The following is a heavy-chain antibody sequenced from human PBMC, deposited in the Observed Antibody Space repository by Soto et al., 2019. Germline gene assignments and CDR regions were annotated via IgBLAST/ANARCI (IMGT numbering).Heavy chain of an antibody. CDR2: INSDGSST. D-gene: IGHD5-18*01. Sequence: EVQLVESGGGLVQPGGSLRLSCAASGFTFSSYWMHWVRQAPGKGLVWVSRINSDGSSTSYADSVKGRFTISRDNAKSTLYLQMNSLRAEDTGVYYCARPGMVRVGAFDIWGQGTMVTVSS. V-gene: IGHV3-74*01. J-gene: IGHJ3*02. CDR3: ARPGMVRVGAFDI. CDR1: GFTFSSYW.